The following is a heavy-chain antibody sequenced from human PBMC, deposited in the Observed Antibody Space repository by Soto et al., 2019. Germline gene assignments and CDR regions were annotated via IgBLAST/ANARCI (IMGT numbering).Heavy chain of an antibody. J-gene: IGHJ4*02. Sequence: SETLSLTCTVSGGSISSGGHYWNWIRQHPGKGLEWIGYIYHSGSAYYNPSLKSRVTISVDTSKNQFSLKLSSVTAADTAVYYXARRYYYDRSGYYYFDYWGQGTLVTVSS. CDR3: ARRYYYDRSGYYYFDY. CDR2: IYHSGSA. D-gene: IGHD3-22*01. CDR1: GGSISSGGHY. V-gene: IGHV4-31*03.